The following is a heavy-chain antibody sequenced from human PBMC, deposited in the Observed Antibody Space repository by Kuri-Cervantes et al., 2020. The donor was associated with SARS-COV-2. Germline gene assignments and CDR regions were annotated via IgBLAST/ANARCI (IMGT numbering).Heavy chain of an antibody. CDR3: ARDLTRNWNDFWFDP. J-gene: IGHJ5*02. CDR2: IYHSGRT. CDR1: GYSISSGYY. V-gene: IGHV4-38-2*02. Sequence: GSLRLSCTVSGYSISSGYYWGWIRQPPGKGLEGIGSIYHSGRTYYNPSLKSRVTISVDTSKNQFSLKLSSVTAADTAVYYCARDLTRNWNDFWFDPWGQGTLVTVSS. D-gene: IGHD1-1*01.